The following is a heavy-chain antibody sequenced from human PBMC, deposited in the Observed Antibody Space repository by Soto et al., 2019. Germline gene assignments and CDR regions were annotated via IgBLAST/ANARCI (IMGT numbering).Heavy chain of an antibody. D-gene: IGHD4-17*01. J-gene: IGHJ4*02. V-gene: IGHV4-59*13. CDR2: LYYSGSN. Sequence: QVQLQESGPGLVKPSETLSLTCTVSGGSISSYYWSWIRQPPGKGLEWIGYLYYSGSNNYKPSLKSRVTISVDTSKKQFSLKLSSVTAADTAVDYCTMGDDYGELDYWGQGTVVTVSS. CDR1: GGSISSYY. CDR3: TMGDDYGELDY.